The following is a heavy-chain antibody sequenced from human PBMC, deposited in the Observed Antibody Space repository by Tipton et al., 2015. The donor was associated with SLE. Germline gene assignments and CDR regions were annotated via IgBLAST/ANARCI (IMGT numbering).Heavy chain of an antibody. Sequence: SLRLSCAASGFTFSSYWMHWVRQAPGTGLVWVSRVNSDGSSTSYADSVKGRFTISRDNAKKSLYLQVNRLRLDDTAVYYCVKDGPRRTNTSSGPFDHWGQGTLVTV. V-gene: IGHV3-74*01. CDR2: VNSDGSST. CDR1: GFTFSSYW. D-gene: IGHD6-25*01. CDR3: VKDGPRRTNTSSGPFDH. J-gene: IGHJ4*02.